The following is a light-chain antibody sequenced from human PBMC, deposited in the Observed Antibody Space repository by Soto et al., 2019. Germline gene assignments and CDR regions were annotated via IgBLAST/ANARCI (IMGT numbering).Light chain of an antibody. CDR3: QQYNNWLS. CDR1: QSVSSN. J-gene: IGKJ4*01. CDR2: GAS. V-gene: IGKV3-15*01. Sequence: EIVMTQSPATLSVSPGERATLSCRASQSVSSNLAWYQQKPGQGPSLLIYGASTRAIGVPARFSGSGSGTEFTLTISSLQSEDFAVYYCQQYNNWLSFGGGTKVEIK.